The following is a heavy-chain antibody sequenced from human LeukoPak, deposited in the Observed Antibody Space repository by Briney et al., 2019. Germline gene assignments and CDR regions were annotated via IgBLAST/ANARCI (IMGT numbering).Heavy chain of an antibody. V-gene: IGHV1-8*01. D-gene: IGHD3-22*01. J-gene: IGHJ4*02. CDR2: MNPNSGNT. CDR3: ARDYDSSGYEVDY. CDR1: GYTFTSYD. Sequence: GASVKVSCKASGYTFTSYDINWVRQATGQGLEWMGWMNPNSGNTGYAQKFKGRVTMTRNTSISTAYMELSSLRSEDTAVYYCARDYDSSGYEVDYWGQGTLVTVSS.